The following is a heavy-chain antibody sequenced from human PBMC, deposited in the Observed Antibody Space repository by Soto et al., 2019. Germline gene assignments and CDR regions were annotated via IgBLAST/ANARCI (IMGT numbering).Heavy chain of an antibody. CDR1: GFTFSRYG. CDR2: ISYDKNHQ. Sequence: GGSLRLSCAASGFTFSRYGMHWVRQAPCKGLEWVSVISYDKNHQYYADSVKGRFTVSRDNSKNTLYLQMNSLRGEDTAVYYCAKDTGSSAYSQDALDIWGQRTMVTVSS. CDR3: AKDTGSSAYSQDALDI. V-gene: IGHV3-30*18. J-gene: IGHJ3*02. D-gene: IGHD6-6*01.